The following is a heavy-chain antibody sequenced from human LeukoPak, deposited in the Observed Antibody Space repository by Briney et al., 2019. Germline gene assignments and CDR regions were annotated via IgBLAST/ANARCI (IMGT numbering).Heavy chain of an antibody. CDR3: ARGLSGYSYGYMGYYYYMDV. CDR2: IIPIFGTA. J-gene: IGHJ6*03. D-gene: IGHD5-18*01. CDR1: GGTFSSYA. V-gene: IGHV1-69*05. Sequence: SVKVSCKASGGTFSSYAISWVRQASGQGLEWMGRIIPIFGTANYAQKFQGRVTITTDESTSTAYMELSSLRSEDTAVYYCARGLSGYSYGYMGYYYYMDVWGKGTTVTVSS.